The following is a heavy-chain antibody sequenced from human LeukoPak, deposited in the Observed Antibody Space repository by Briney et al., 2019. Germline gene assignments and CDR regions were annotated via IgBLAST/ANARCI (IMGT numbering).Heavy chain of an antibody. CDR3: ARLEYYDSSGYYWGYFDY. CDR1: GCTISSYY. J-gene: IGHJ4*02. Sequence: PWESLCLSCAVSGCTISSYYMSWIRQAPGKGLEWVGYIYCSGSTNYDDSLKSRVTISIDTSKNQFSLKLSSVTAADTAVYYCARLEYYDSSGYYWGYFDYWGKGTLVSVPT. V-gene: IGHV4-59*01. CDR2: IYCSGST. D-gene: IGHD3-22*01.